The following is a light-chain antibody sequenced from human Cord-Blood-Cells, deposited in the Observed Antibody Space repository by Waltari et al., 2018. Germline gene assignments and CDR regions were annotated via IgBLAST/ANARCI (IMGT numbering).Light chain of an antibody. Sequence: QSVLTQPPSVSGAPGPRVTISCTWSSSNIRAGYDVHWYQQLPGTAPKLLIYGNSNRPSGVPDRFSGSKSGTSASLAITGLQAEDEADYYCQSYDSSLSGPVVFGGGTKLTVL. CDR1: SSNIRAGYD. CDR2: GNS. V-gene: IGLV1-40*01. CDR3: QSYDSSLSGPVV. J-gene: IGLJ2*01.